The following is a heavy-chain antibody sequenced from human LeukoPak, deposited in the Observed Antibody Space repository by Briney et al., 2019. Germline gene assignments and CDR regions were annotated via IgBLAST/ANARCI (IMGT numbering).Heavy chain of an antibody. D-gene: IGHD5-18*01. CDR1: GGSISPYY. V-gene: IGHV3-21*01. Sequence: PSETLSLTCTVSGGSISPYYWSWIRQFPGKGLEWVSSISSSGSYIYYADSVKGRFTISRDNAKNSLYLQMNSLRVEDTAVYYCARGSGVQVWSSLDYWGQGTLVTVSS. J-gene: IGHJ4*02. CDR3: ARGSGVQVWSSLDY. CDR2: ISSSGSYI.